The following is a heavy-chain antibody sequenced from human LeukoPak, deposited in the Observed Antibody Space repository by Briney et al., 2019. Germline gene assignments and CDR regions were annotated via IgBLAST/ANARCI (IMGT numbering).Heavy chain of an antibody. D-gene: IGHD3-3*01. V-gene: IGHV4-39*01. CDR2: IYYSGST. CDR1: GGSISSSSYY. Sequence: SETLSLTCTVSGGSISSSSYYWGWVRQPPGKGLEWIGSIYYSGSTYYNPSLKSRVTISVDTSKNQFSLKLSSVTAADTAVYYCARQEWEILEWLYHDYWGQGTLVTVSS. J-gene: IGHJ4*02. CDR3: ARQEWEILEWLYHDY.